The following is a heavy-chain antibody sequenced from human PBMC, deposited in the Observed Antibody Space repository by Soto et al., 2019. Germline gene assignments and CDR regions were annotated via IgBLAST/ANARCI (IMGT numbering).Heavy chain of an antibody. D-gene: IGHD7-27*01. CDR3: AAGPYELGTFDY. CDR1: GFTVSSNY. V-gene: IGHV3-66*01. Sequence: EVQLVESGGGLVQPGGSLRLSCAASGFTVSSNYMSLVRQAPGKGLERVSVIYSGGSTYYAESVKGRFTISRDNSKKTLYLQMKSLRAEDTAVYYCAAGPYELGTFDYWGQGTLVTVSS. CDR2: IYSGGST. J-gene: IGHJ4*02.